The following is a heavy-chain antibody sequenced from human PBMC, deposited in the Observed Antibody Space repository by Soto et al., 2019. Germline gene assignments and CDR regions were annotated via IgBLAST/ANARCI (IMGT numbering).Heavy chain of an antibody. CDR2: IYWDDDD. Sequence: QITLKESGPTLVKPTQTLTLTCSVSGFSLTADGVGVGWVRQPPGKALEWLTLIYWDDDDRYSRSLMSSLTITRDTSRNQVVLKMTNVNPVDTGTYYCVRQDSRGRYFDDWGQGLLVTVSS. D-gene: IGHD2-15*01. CDR1: GFSLTADGVG. J-gene: IGHJ4*02. V-gene: IGHV2-5*04. CDR3: VRQDSRGRYFDD.